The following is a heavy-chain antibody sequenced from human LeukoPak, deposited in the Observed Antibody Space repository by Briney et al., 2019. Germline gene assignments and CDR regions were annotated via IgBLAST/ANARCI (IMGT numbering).Heavy chain of an antibody. CDR3: ARGRAPRTYYYGSGSYYQYYFDY. Sequence: SGTLSLTCAVSGGSISSSNWWSWVRQPPGKGLEWIGEIYHSGSTNYNPSLKSRVTISVDKSKNQFSLKLSSVTAADTAVYYCARGRAPRTYYYGSGSYYQYYFDYWGQGTLVTVSS. CDR1: GGSISSSNW. CDR2: IYHSGST. V-gene: IGHV4-4*02. J-gene: IGHJ4*02. D-gene: IGHD3-10*01.